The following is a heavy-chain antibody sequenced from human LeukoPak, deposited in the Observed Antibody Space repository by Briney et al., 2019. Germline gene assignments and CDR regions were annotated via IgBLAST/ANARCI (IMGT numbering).Heavy chain of an antibody. CDR1: GGSISSYY. CDR3: ARDATISVAYYYYMDV. J-gene: IGHJ6*03. D-gene: IGHD5-12*01. V-gene: IGHV4-4*07. Sequence: SETLSLTCTVSGGSISSYYWSWIRQPAGKGLEWIGRIYTSGSTNYNPSLKSRVTMSLDTSKNQLSLKLSSVTAADTAVYYCARDATISVAYYYYMDVWGKGTTVTVSS. CDR2: IYTSGST.